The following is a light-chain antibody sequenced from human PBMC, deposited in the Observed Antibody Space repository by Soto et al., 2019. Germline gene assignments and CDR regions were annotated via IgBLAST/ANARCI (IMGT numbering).Light chain of an antibody. CDR1: RRDIGSYNY. Sequence: QSVLNQPASVSGSHGQSISISCSGTRRDIGSYNYVAWYQQFPGKTPKILIYGVSNRPSGVSSRFSGSKSGNTASLTISGLQAEDEADYYCISYTGSSTSYVFGSGTKV. V-gene: IGLV2-14*01. CDR3: ISYTGSSTSYV. J-gene: IGLJ1*01. CDR2: GVS.